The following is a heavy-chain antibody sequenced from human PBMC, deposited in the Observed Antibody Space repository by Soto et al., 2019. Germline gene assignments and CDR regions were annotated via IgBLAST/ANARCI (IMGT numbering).Heavy chain of an antibody. Sequence: SETLSLTCTVSGGSISSSSYYWGWIRQPPGKGLEWIGSIYYSGSTYYNPSLKSRVTISVDTSKNQFSLKLSSVTAADTAVYYCARLAHPQQWLGGFDYWGQGTLVTVSS. D-gene: IGHD6-19*01. CDR2: IYYSGST. CDR3: ARLAHPQQWLGGFDY. CDR1: GGSISSSSYY. V-gene: IGHV4-39*01. J-gene: IGHJ4*02.